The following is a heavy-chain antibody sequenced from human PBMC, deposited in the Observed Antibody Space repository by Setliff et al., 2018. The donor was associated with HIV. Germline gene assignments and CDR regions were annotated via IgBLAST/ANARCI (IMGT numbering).Heavy chain of an antibody. J-gene: IGHJ1*01. CDR1: GYTFTGYY. V-gene: IGHV1-2*02. CDR3: ARDHGMGDYGGNVLLREYFLH. CDR2: ITPDSGGT. D-gene: IGHD4-17*01. Sequence: ASVKVSCKASGYTFTGYYMHWVRQAPGQGLEWMGWITPDSGGTNYAQKFQGRVTMTRDTSISTAYMELSRLRSDDTAVYYCARDHGMGDYGGNVLLREYFLHWGQGTLVTVSS.